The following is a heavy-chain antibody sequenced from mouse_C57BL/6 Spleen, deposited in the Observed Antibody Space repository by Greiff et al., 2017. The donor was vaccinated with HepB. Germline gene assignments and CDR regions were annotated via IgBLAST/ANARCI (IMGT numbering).Heavy chain of an antibody. CDR1: GYTFTDYE. CDR3: TRSPITTVVARGPFDY. D-gene: IGHD1-1*01. Sequence: QVQLQQSGAELVRPGASVTLSCKASGYTFTDYEMHWVKQTPVHGLEWIGAIDPETGGTAYNQKFKGKAILTADKSSSTAYMELRSLTSEDSAVYYCTRSPITTVVARGPFDYWGQGTTLTVSS. J-gene: IGHJ2*01. V-gene: IGHV1-15*01. CDR2: IDPETGGT.